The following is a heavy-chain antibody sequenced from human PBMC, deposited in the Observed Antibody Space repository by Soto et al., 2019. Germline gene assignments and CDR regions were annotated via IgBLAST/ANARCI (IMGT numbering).Heavy chain of an antibody. V-gene: IGHV3-74*01. CDR2: LNPNGTFT. CDR3: ARGGTSTTYWGRCYN. J-gene: IGHJ4*02. D-gene: IGHD7-27*01. Sequence: EVQLVESGGGLVQPGGSLRLSCAGSGFTFSGYWMHWVRQAPGKGPVWVSRLNPNGTFTTNADSVKGRFTISRDNAKNTVYLKMTSLSADDTAVYYCARGGTSTTYWGRCYNWGQGTLVTVSS. CDR1: GFTFSGYW.